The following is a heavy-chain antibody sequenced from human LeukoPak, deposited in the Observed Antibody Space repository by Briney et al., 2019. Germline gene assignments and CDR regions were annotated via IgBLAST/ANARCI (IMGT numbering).Heavy chain of an antibody. CDR1: GGSISSSSYY. CDR3: ARSRLPRYYYASSLDY. Sequence: PSETLSLTCTVSGGSISSSSYYWGWIRQPPGKGLEWIGSIYYSGSTYYNPSLKSRVTISVDTSKNQFSLKLSSVTAADTAVYYCARSRLPRYYYASSLDYWGQGTLVTVSS. CDR2: IYYSGST. V-gene: IGHV4-39*01. D-gene: IGHD3-22*01. J-gene: IGHJ4*02.